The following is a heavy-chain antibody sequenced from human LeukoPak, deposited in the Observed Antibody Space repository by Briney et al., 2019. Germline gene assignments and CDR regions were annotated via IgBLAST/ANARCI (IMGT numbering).Heavy chain of an antibody. J-gene: IGHJ4*02. CDR2: IKSKTDGGTT. CDR3: LRDWYGSGSYWQIRESYFDY. D-gene: IGHD3-10*01. CDR1: GFTFSNAW. Sequence: PGGSLRLSCAASGFTFSNAWMSWVRQAPGKGLEWVGRIKSKTDGGTTDYAAPVKGRFTISRDDSKNTLYLQMNSLKTENTAVYYCLRDWYGSGSYWQIRESYFDYWGQGTLVTVSS. V-gene: IGHV3-15*01.